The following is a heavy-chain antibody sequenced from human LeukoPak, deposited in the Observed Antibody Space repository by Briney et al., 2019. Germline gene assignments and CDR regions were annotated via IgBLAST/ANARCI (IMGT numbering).Heavy chain of an antibody. D-gene: IGHD3-22*01. V-gene: IGHV1-2*02. CDR3: ASFDDSSGGVDY. CDR1: GYTFTSYD. Sequence: ASVKVSCKASGYTFTSYDINWVRQATGQGLEWMGWINPNSGGTNYAQKFQGRVTMTRDTSISTAYMELSRLRSDDTAVYYCASFDDSSGGVDYWGQGTLVTVSS. CDR2: INPNSGGT. J-gene: IGHJ4*02.